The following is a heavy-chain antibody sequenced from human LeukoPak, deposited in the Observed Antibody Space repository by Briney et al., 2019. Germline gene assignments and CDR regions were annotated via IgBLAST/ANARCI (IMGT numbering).Heavy chain of an antibody. V-gene: IGHV4-34*01. J-gene: IGHJ2*01. CDR3: ARGLDYYDSSGYYVYWYFDL. CDR2: INHSGST. D-gene: IGHD3-22*01. CDR1: GGSFSGYY. Sequence: PSETLSLTRAVYGGSFSGYYWSWIRQPPGKGLEWIGEINHSGSTNYNPSLKSRVTISVDTSKNQFSLKLSSVTAADTAVYYCARGLDYYDSSGYYVYWYFDLWGRGTLVTVSS.